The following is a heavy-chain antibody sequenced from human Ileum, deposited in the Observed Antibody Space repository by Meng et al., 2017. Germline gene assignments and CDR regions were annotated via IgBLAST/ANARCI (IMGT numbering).Heavy chain of an antibody. V-gene: IGHV7-4-1*02. CDR1: GYTFTSQD. D-gene: IGHD3-3*01. Sequence: QVGVVPSGSELKEPGASVKVSCKASGYTFTSQDMNWVRQAPGQGVEWMGWINTNTGNPRYAQGFTGRFVFSLDTSVSTAYLQITSLKADDTAVYYCARDLTYGFLEWGQGTLVTGSS. J-gene: IGHJ4*02. CDR3: ARDLTYGFLE. CDR2: INTNTGNP.